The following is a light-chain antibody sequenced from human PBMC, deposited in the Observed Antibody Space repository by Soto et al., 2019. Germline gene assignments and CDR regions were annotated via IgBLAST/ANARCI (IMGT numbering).Light chain of an antibody. Sequence: DLQMTQKQSSLSASVGDSVTFTFRASQTISNRLSWYQHKPGTAPRLLIYAASRLQSGVPSRFSGGRSGTDFTLTISGLQPEDFATYYCQQSYSRVTFGQGTKVDNK. CDR2: AAS. J-gene: IGKJ1*01. CDR3: QQSYSRVT. CDR1: QTISNR. V-gene: IGKV1-39*01.